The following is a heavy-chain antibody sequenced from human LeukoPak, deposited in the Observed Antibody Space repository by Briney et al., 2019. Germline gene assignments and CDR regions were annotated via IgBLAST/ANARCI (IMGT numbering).Heavy chain of an antibody. CDR2: ISYDGSNK. J-gene: IGHJ4*02. Sequence: PGGSLRLSCAASGFTFSSYAMHWVRQAPGKGLEWVAVISYDGSNKYYADSVKGRFTISRDNSKNTLYLQMNSLRAEDTAVYYCAKVDPGYWGQGTLVTVSS. CDR3: AKVDPGY. V-gene: IGHV3-30-3*01. CDR1: GFTFSSYA.